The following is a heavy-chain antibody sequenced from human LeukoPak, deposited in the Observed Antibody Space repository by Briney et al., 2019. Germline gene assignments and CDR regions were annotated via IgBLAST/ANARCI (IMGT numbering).Heavy chain of an antibody. CDR3: AKDQGWFGEFYYFDY. J-gene: IGHJ4*02. D-gene: IGHD3-10*01. V-gene: IGHV3-30*02. Sequence: QAGGSLRLSCAASGFTFRSYGMHWVRQAPGKGLEWVAFIRYDENSIYYRDSVKGRFTISRDNSKNRLYLQMNSLTAEDTAVYYCAKDQGWFGEFYYFDYWGQGTLVTVSS. CDR2: IRYDENSI. CDR1: GFTFRSYG.